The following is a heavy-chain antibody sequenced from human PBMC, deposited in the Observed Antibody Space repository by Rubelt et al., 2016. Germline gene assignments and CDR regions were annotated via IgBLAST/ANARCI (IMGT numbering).Heavy chain of an antibody. CDR1: GFTVSSNY. J-gene: IGHJ4*02. CDR3: ARVTGYGDYVVY. CDR2: IYSGGST. Sequence: EVQLVESGGGLIQPGGSLRLSCAASGFTVSSNYMSWVRQAPGKGLEWVSVIYSGGSTYYGDFGEGRFTSSRENSKNTVYLQMDSLGAEDTGVYYCARVTGYGDYVVYWGRGTLVTVSS. V-gene: IGHV3-53*01. D-gene: IGHD3-9*01.